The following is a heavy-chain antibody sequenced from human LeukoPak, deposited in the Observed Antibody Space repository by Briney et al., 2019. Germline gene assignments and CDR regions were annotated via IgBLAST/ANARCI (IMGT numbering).Heavy chain of an antibody. CDR3: ARGGAWIQLWLGDY. Sequence: ASVKVSCKASGYTFTGYYMHWVRQAPGQGLGWMGWINPNSGGTNYAQKFQDRVTKTRDTSISTAYMELSRLRSDDTAVYYCARGGAWIQLWLGDYWGQGTLVTVSS. J-gene: IGHJ4*02. D-gene: IGHD5-18*01. CDR2: INPNSGGT. CDR1: GYTFTGYY. V-gene: IGHV1-2*02.